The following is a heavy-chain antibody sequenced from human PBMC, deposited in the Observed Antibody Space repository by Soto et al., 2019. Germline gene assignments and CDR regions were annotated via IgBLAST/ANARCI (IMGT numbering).Heavy chain of an antibody. Sequence: EVHLLESGGNLVQPGGSLRLSCAASGFMFNNYAMTWVRQAPGKELEWVSTISAGGATYYAESVKGRFTISRDNSESTLHLQVSSLRAADTAFYYCAQSGHAQWLGTFDSWGQGTLVTVSS. J-gene: IGHJ4*02. CDR2: ISAGGAT. V-gene: IGHV3-23*01. CDR1: GFMFNNYA. CDR3: AQSGHAQWLGTFDS. D-gene: IGHD6-19*01.